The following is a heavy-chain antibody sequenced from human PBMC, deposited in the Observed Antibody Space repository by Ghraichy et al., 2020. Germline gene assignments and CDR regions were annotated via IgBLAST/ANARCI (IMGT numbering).Heavy chain of an antibody. Sequence: SETLSLTCAVYGGSFSGYYWSWIRQPPGKGLEWIGEINHSGSTNYNPSLKSRVTISVDTSKNQFSLKLSSVTAADTAVYYCARGLPLLRSSTRWFDPWGQGTLVTVSS. D-gene: IGHD6-13*01. CDR3: ARGLPLLRSSTRWFDP. J-gene: IGHJ5*02. CDR1: GGSFSGYY. V-gene: IGHV4-34*01. CDR2: INHSGST.